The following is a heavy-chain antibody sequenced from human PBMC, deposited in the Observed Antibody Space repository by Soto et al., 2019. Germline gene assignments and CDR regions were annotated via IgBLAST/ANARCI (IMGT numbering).Heavy chain of an antibody. J-gene: IGHJ4*02. CDR3: AKDLNVYGGNAGYFDY. Sequence: TGGSLRLSCAASGFTFSSYGMHWVRQAPGKGLEWVAVISYDGSNKYYADSVKGRFTISRDNSKNTLYLQMNSLRAEDTAVYYCAKDLNVYGGNAGYFDYWGQGTLVTVSS. D-gene: IGHD2-15*01. V-gene: IGHV3-30*18. CDR1: GFTFSSYG. CDR2: ISYDGSNK.